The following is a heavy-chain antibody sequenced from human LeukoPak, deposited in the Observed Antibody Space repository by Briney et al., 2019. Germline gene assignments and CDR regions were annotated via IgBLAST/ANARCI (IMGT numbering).Heavy chain of an antibody. CDR2: IYTSGST. CDR3: ARGSQRRWLQSYSFDY. J-gene: IGHJ4*02. Sequence: PSETLSLTCTVSGGSISSGSYYWSWIRQPAGKGLEWIGRIYTSGSTNYSPSLKSRVTISVDTSKNQFSLKLSSVTAADTAVYYCARGSQRRWLQSYSFDYWGQGTLVTVSS. CDR1: GGSISSGSYY. D-gene: IGHD5-24*01. V-gene: IGHV4-61*02.